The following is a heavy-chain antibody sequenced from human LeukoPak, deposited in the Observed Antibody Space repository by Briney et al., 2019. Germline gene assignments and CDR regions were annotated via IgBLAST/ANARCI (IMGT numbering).Heavy chain of an antibody. CDR2: IYPGDSDT. D-gene: IGHD2-2*01. J-gene: IGHJ4*02. V-gene: IGHV5-51*01. Sequence: GESLKISCKGSGYSFSSYWIGWVRQMPGKGREWMGIIYPGDSDTRYSPSFQGQVTISADKSISTAYLQWSSLKASDTAMYYCARIVPQNYFDYWGQGTLVTVSS. CDR3: ARIVPQNYFDY. CDR1: GYSFSSYW.